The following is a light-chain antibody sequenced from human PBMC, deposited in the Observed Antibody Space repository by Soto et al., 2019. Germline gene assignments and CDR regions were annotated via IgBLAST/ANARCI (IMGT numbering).Light chain of an antibody. J-gene: IGKJ1*01. CDR2: DAS. V-gene: IGKV1-5*01. CDR3: QQYSTYPWT. CDR1: QSISSW. Sequence: DIHMTQSPSTLPASVGDIVTITCRASQSISSWLAWYQQKPGKAPKVLIFDASSLESGVPSRFSGSGSATEFTLTISSLQPDDFATYYCQQYSTYPWTFGQGTKVDIK.